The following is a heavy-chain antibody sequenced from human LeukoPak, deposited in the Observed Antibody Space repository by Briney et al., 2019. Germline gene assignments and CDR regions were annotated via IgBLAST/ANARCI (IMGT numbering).Heavy chain of an antibody. CDR3: AREKVVCSGGSCYSTGNRHPYNWFDP. CDR1: GGSISSYY. CDR2: INHSGST. D-gene: IGHD2-15*01. V-gene: IGHV4-34*01. J-gene: IGHJ5*02. Sequence: SETLSLTCTVSGGSISSYYWSWIRQPPGKGLEWIGEINHSGSTNYNPSLKSRVTISVDTSKNQFSLKLSSVTAADTAVYYCAREKVVCSGGSCYSTGNRHPYNWFDPWGQGTLVTVSS.